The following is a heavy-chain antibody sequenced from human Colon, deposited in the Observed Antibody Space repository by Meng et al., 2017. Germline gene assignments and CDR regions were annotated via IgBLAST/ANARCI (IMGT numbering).Heavy chain of an antibody. CDR2: FYYTGST. Sequence: SETLSLPCSVSGASISDYYWSWIRQPPGKGLEYIGYFYYTGSTYYNPSLKSRVTISVDTSKNQFFLKLSSVNAEDKAVYYCARGQALLWFGELSWGQGTLVTVSS. CDR3: ARGQALLWFGELS. CDR1: GASISDYY. D-gene: IGHD3-10*01. J-gene: IGHJ5*02. V-gene: IGHV4-59*01.